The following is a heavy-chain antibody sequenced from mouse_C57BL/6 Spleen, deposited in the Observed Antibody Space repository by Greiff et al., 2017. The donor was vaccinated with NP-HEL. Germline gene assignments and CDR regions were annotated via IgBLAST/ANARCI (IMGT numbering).Heavy chain of an antibody. CDR1: GFTFSNYW. CDR2: IRLKSDNYAT. D-gene: IGHD2-3*01. CDR3: QGGWLLSSYYFDY. V-gene: IGHV6-3*01. J-gene: IGHJ2*01. Sequence: EVKLMESGGGLVQPGGSMKLSCVASGFTFSNYWMNWVRQSPEKGLEWVAQIRLKSDNYATHYAESVKGRFTISRDDSKSSVYLQMNNLRAEDTGIYYCQGGWLLSSYYFDYWGQGTTLTVSS.